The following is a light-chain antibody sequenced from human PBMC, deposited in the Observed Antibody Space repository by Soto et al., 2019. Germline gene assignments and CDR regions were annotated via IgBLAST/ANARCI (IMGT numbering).Light chain of an antibody. V-gene: IGKV1-39*01. Sequence: DIQMTQSPSTLSASVGDRVTITCRASESMSNCLAWYQQKPGKAPKLLISGASSWQSGVPSRFSGSGSGTDFTITISSLQPEDFATYYCQQSYSTSVTFGQRSKVDI. CDR1: ESMSNC. CDR3: QQSYSTSVT. J-gene: IGKJ1*01. CDR2: GAS.